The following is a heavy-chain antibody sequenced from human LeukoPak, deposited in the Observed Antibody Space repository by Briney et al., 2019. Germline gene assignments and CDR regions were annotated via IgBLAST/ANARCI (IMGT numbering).Heavy chain of an antibody. J-gene: IGHJ4*02. CDR3: ARAAYDILTGSTLWYFDH. D-gene: IGHD3-9*01. V-gene: IGHV6-1*01. CDR2: TYHRSKWHN. CDR1: GDSVSSNSAA. Sequence: SQTLSLTCGISGDSVSSNSAAWNWSRQSPSRGLEWLGRTYHRSKWHNDYAVSVKSRITINADTSKSQFSLQLNSVTPEDTAVYYCARAAYDILTGSTLWYFDHWGQGTLVTVSS.